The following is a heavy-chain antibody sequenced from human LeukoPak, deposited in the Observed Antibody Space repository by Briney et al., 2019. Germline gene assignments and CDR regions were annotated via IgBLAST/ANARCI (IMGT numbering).Heavy chain of an antibody. J-gene: IGHJ4*02. Sequence: GGSLRLSCAASGFTFSSYGMHWVRQAPGKGLEWVAVISYDGSNKYYADSVKGRFTISRDNSKNTLYLQMNSLRAEDTAVYYCAKAVGSYLSADYWGQGTLVTVSS. CDR1: GFTFSSYG. V-gene: IGHV3-30*18. CDR2: ISYDGSNK. D-gene: IGHD1-26*01. CDR3: AKAVGSYLSADY.